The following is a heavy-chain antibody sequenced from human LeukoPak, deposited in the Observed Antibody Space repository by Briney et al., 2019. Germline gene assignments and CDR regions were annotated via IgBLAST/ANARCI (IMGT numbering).Heavy chain of an antibody. D-gene: IGHD1-26*01. CDR2: ITSSGSNI. CDR3: ARDRVGTTPDY. J-gene: IGHJ4*02. Sequence: GGSLRLSCATSGFTLSSYSMNWVRQAPGKGLEWVSYITSSGSNIHYADSVKGRFTISRDNAKNSLSLQMNSLRDEDTAVYYCARDRVGTTPDYWGQGTLVTVSS. CDR1: GFTLSSYS. V-gene: IGHV3-48*02.